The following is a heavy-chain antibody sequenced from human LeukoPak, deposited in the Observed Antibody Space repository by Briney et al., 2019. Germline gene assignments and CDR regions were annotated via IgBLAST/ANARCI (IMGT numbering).Heavy chain of an antibody. CDR1: GGSISSYY. J-gene: IGHJ5*02. Sequence: SETLSLTCTVSGGSISSYYWSWIRQPPGKGLEWIGYIYYSGSTNYNPSLKSRVTISVDTSKNQCSLKLSSVTAADTAVYYCARGGYCSSTSSYFSSENWFDTWGQRTMVTVSS. D-gene: IGHD2-2*03. CDR3: ARGGYCSSTSSYFSSENWFDT. V-gene: IGHV4-59*01. CDR2: IYYSGST.